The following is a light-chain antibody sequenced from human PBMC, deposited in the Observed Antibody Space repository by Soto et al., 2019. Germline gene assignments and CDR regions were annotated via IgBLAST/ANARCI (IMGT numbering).Light chain of an antibody. CDR3: QKYNSALYT. Sequence: DIQMTQSPSSLSASVGDRVSITCRASQGISNYLAWYQQKPGKIPKLLIYAASTLQSGVPSRFSGSGSGTEFTLTISSLEPEDAATYYCQKYNSALYTFGQGTKLEI. CDR2: AAS. J-gene: IGKJ2*01. V-gene: IGKV1-27*01. CDR1: QGISNY.